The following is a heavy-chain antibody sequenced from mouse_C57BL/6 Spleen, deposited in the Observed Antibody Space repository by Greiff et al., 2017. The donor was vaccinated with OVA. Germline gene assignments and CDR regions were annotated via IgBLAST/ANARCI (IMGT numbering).Heavy chain of an antibody. CDR3: ASGCDFDY. J-gene: IGHJ2*01. Sequence: VQLQQSGPELVKPGASVKISCKASGYAFSSSWMNWVKQRPGTGLEWIGRIYPGDGDTNYNGKFKGKATLTADKSSSTAYMQLSSLTSEDSAVYFCASGCDFDYWGQGTTLTVSS. CDR1: GYAFSSSW. V-gene: IGHV1-82*01. CDR2: IYPGDGDT.